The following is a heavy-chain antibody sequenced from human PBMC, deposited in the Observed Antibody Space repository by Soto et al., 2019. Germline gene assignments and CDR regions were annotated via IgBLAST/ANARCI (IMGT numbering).Heavy chain of an antibody. J-gene: IGHJ4*02. V-gene: IGHV3-30-3*02. CDR2: ISYDGRVK. Sequence: PGRSLRLSCAASGFTFSAHPMHLVRQAPGKGLEWVAVISYDGRVKYYVDSVKGRFTISRDDSKNTLYLQMNSLRAEDTAVYYCAKIWRPGYSGYDWGGFDYWGQGTLVTVSS. CDR3: AKIWRPGYSGYDWGGFDY. D-gene: IGHD5-12*01. CDR1: GFTFSAHP.